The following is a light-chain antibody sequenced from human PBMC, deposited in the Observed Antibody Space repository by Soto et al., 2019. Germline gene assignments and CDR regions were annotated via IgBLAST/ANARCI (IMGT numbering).Light chain of an antibody. J-gene: IGKJ4*01. CDR1: QSVRNN. Sequence: EIVMTQSPATLSVSPGERATLSCRASQSVRNNLAWYQQKPGQAPRLLIYGASTRATGIPARFSGSGSGTEFTLTISSLQSEDFAVYYCQQFSSYPLTFGGGTKVDIK. CDR3: QQFSSYPLT. V-gene: IGKV3-15*01. CDR2: GAS.